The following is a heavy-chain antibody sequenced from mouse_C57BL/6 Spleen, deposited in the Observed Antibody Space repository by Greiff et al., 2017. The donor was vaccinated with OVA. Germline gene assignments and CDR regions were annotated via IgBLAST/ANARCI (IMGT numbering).Heavy chain of an antibody. V-gene: IGHV1-52*01. CDR3: AKLGGSSPFDY. CDR1: GYTFTSYW. D-gene: IGHD1-1*01. Sequence: QVQLQQPGAELVRPGSSVKLSCKASGYTFTSYWMHWVKQRPIQGLEWIGNIDPSDSETHYNQKFKDKATLTVDKSSSTAYMQLSSLTSEDSAVYYWAKLGGSSPFDYWGQGTTLTVSS. CDR2: IDPSDSET. J-gene: IGHJ2*01.